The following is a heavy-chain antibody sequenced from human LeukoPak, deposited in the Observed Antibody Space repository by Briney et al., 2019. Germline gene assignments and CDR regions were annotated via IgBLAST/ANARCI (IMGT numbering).Heavy chain of an antibody. CDR3: ARSRGYSYGPAYY. D-gene: IGHD5-18*01. Sequence: GASVKVSCKASGGTFSSYAISWVRQAPGQGLEWMGGIIPIFGTANYAQKFQGRVTITADKSTSTAYMELRSLRSDDTAVYYCARSRGYSYGPAYYWGQGTLVTVSS. CDR1: GGTFSSYA. J-gene: IGHJ4*02. CDR2: IIPIFGTA. V-gene: IGHV1-69*06.